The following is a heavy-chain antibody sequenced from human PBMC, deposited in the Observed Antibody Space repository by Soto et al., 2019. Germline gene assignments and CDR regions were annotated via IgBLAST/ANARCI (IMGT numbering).Heavy chain of an antibody. D-gene: IGHD3-10*01. CDR2: IHHSGAT. CDR1: GGSMSSPNW. V-gene: IGHV4-4*02. Sequence: QVRLQESGPGLVKPSGTLSLTCLVSGGSMSSPNWWTWVRQAPVKGLEWIAEIHHSGATNYSPSLKSRAVISIDKSNNQCSLQLSSVPAADTAVYYWATGCPYYYGSGGMWDSWGRGALVTVSS. J-gene: IGHJ4*02. CDR3: ATGCPYYYGSGGMWDS.